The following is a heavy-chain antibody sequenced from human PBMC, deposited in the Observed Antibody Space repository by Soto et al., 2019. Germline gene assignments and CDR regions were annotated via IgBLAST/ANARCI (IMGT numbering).Heavy chain of an antibody. CDR2: IYYSGST. CDR3: ARFNWYFDL. Sequence: SETLSLTCSFSGCSISSSSYYLSWIRQPPGKGLEWIGYIYYSGSTNYNPSLKSRVTISVDTSKNQFSLKLSSVTAADTAVYYCARFNWYFDLWGRGTLVTVSS. J-gene: IGHJ2*01. CDR1: GCSISSSSYY. V-gene: IGHV4-61*05.